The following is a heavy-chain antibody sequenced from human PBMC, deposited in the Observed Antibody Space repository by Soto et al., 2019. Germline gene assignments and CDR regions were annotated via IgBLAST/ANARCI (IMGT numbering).Heavy chain of an antibody. CDR1: GFTFSNAW. J-gene: IGHJ4*02. CDR2: IKSKTGGGNK. CDR3: TTDLPYSSSWYWKPFDY. D-gene: IGHD6-13*01. V-gene: IGHV3-15*01. Sequence: GGSLRLSCAASGFTFSNAWMSWVRQAPGKGLEWVGRIKSKTGGGNKDYAALVTGRFTISRDDSKNTLYLQMNSLKTEDTAVYYCTTDLPYSSSWYWKPFDYWGQGTLVTVSS.